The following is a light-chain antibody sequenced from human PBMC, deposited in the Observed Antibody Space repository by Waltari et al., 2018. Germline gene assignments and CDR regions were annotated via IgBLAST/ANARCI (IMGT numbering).Light chain of an antibody. J-gene: IGLJ3*02. CDR2: EVS. CDR1: SSDVGRYNR. CDR3: SLYTSSSTFR. Sequence: QSALTQPPSVSGSPGQSVTISCTGTSSDVGRYNRVSWYQQPPGTAPKLMIYEVSNRPSGVPDRFSGSKSANTASLTISGLQAEDEADYYCSLYTSSSTFRFDGGTKLTVL. V-gene: IGLV2-18*01.